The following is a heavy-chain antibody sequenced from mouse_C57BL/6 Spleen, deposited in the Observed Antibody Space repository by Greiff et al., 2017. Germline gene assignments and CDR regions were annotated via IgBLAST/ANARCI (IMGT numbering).Heavy chain of an antibody. V-gene: IGHV5-17*01. D-gene: IGHD2-12*01. CDR3: ARAYYSDSYYFDY. Sequence: EVKLVESGGGLVKPGGSLKLSCAASGFTFSYYGMHWVRQAPEKGLEWVAYISSGSSTIYYADTVKGRFTISRDNAKNTRFLQMTSLRSEDTAMYYCARAYYSDSYYFDYWGQGTTLTVSS. CDR1: GFTFSYYG. J-gene: IGHJ2*01. CDR2: ISSGSSTI.